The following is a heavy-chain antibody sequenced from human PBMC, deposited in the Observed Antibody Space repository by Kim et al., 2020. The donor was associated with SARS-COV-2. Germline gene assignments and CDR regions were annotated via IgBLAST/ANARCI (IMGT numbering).Heavy chain of an antibody. CDR1: GFTFSSYS. Sequence: GGSLRLSCAASGFTFSSYSMNWVRQAPGKGLEWVSYISSSSSTIYYADSVKGRFTISRDNAKNSLYLQMNSLRAEDTAVYYCARDHYYDSSGYSNYYYYYGMDVWGQGTTVTVSS. D-gene: IGHD3-22*01. CDR3: ARDHYYDSSGYSNYYYYYGMDV. V-gene: IGHV3-48*04. J-gene: IGHJ6*02. CDR2: ISSSSSTI.